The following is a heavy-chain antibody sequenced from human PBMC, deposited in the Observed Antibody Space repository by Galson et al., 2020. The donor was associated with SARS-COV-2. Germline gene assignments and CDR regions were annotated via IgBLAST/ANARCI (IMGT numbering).Heavy chain of an antibody. J-gene: IGHJ4*02. D-gene: IGHD3-10*01. CDR2: INHSGST. Sequence: SQTLSPTCAVYGGSFSGYYWSWIRQPPGKGLEWIGEINHSGSTNYNPPLKSRVTISVDTSKNQFSLKLSSVAAADTAVYYCARGLPSMVRGALVDYWGQGTLVTVTS. V-gene: IGHV4-34*01. CDR1: GGSFSGYY. CDR3: ARGLPSMVRGALVDY.